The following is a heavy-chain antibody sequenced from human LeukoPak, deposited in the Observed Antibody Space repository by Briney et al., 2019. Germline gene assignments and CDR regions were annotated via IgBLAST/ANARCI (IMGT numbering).Heavy chain of an antibody. V-gene: IGHV3-21*01. CDR1: GFTFSSYS. Sequence: PGGSLRLSCAASGFTFSSYSMNWVRQAPGKGLEWVSSISSSSSYIYYADSVKGRFTISRDNAKNSLYLQMNSLRAEDTAVYYCASGALVGVIIAFDIWGQGTMVTVSS. J-gene: IGHJ3*02. D-gene: IGHD3-10*01. CDR2: ISSSSSYI. CDR3: ASGALVGVIIAFDI.